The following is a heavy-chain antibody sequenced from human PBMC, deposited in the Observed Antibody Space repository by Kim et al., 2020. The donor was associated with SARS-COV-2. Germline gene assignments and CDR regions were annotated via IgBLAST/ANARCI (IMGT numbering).Heavy chain of an antibody. J-gene: IGHJ5*02. D-gene: IGHD6-6*01. CDR1: GFTFSTYD. Sequence: GGSLRLSCAASGFTFSTYDMTWVRQAPGKGLEWVSGITGNGAHTYYADSVKGRFTISRDNSKNTLLLQMNSLRDEDTAVYYCARDSNSSPWGQGTLVTVSS. CDR2: ITGNGAHT. CDR3: ARDSNSSP. V-gene: IGHV3-23*01.